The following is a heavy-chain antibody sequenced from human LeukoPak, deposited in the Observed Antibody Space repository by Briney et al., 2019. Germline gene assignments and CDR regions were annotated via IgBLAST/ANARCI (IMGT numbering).Heavy chain of an antibody. V-gene: IGHV3-11*05. J-gene: IGHJ6*02. CDR1: GFTFSDHY. CDR3: ARGHYGLDV. CDR2: ISTSSSHT. Sequence: GGSLRLSCAASGFTFSDHYMSWIRQAPGKGLEWVSYISTSSSHTDYADSVRGRFTISRDDAKDSLFLQMNSLRAEDTAVYYCARGHYGLDVWGQGTTVTVSS.